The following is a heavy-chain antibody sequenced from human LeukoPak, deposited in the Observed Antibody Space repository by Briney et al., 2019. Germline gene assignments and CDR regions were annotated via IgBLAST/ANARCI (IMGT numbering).Heavy chain of an antibody. D-gene: IGHD3-16*02. J-gene: IGHJ4*02. CDR2: TSASSGDT. Sequence: GGSLRLSCAAPGFTFSSYAMNWVRQAPGKGLEWVSATSASSGDTHYADSVKGRFTISRDNSKNTLYLQMDSLRVEDTAVYYCAKDRGGDDNVWGSFRYGNDYWGQGTLVTVSS. CDR3: AKDRGGDDNVWGSFRYGNDY. V-gene: IGHV3-23*01. CDR1: GFTFSSYA.